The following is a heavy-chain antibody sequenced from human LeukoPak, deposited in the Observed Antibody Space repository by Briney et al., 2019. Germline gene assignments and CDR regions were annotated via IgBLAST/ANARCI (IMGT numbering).Heavy chain of an antibody. Sequence: ASVKVSCKASGYXFTGNHIHWVRQAPGQGLEWMGWINPNSGGTNYAQKFQGRVIMTRGTSISTAYMELSRLGSDDTAVYYCARELMHTGGYRTSDYWGQGTLVTVSS. CDR1: GYXFTGNH. CDR3: ARELMHTGGYRTSDY. V-gene: IGHV1-2*02. D-gene: IGHD5-12*01. J-gene: IGHJ4*02. CDR2: INPNSGGT.